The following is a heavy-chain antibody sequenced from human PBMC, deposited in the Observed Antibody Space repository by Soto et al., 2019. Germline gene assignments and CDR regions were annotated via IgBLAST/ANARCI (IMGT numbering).Heavy chain of an antibody. CDR3: ARVVATANNWFDS. V-gene: IGHV3-21*01. J-gene: IGHJ5*01. CDR2: ISSSSSYI. D-gene: IGHD2-15*01. CDR1: GFTFSSYS. Sequence: PGGSLRLSCAASGFTFSSYSLNWVRQASGKGLEWVSSISSSSSYIYYADSVKGRFTISRDNARNSLSLQMNSLRAEDTAVYYCARVVATANNWFDSRGQGTLVTVSS.